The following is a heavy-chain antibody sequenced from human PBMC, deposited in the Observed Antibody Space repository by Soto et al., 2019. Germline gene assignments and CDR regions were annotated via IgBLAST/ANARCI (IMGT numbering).Heavy chain of an antibody. CDR2: IHHSAGT. CDR1: GVSISRGDW. V-gene: IGHV4-4*02. J-gene: IGHJ4*02. Sequence: QVLLHESGPRLVKPSGTLSLTCTVSGVSISRGDWWSWVRQAPGKELQWIGEIHHSAGTSSHPSLRSRVSLSVDTSKNQFSLNLKSVTAADTGVYYCARLVYDTRLNYLYLDSWGQGLLVTLSS. CDR3: ARLVYDTRLNYLYLDS. D-gene: IGHD3-22*01.